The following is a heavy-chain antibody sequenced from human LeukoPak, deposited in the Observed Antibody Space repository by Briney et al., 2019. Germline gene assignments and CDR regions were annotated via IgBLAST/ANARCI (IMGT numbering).Heavy chain of an antibody. CDR2: IYTSGST. J-gene: IGHJ5*02. V-gene: IGHV4-61*02. D-gene: IGHD4-17*01. CDR3: AGVAGYGDYVS. CDR1: GGSISSGSYY. Sequence: SQTLSLTCTVSGGSISSGSYYWSWIRQPAGKGLEWIGRIYTSGSTNYNPSLKSRVTISVDTSKNQFSLKLSSVTAADTAVYYCAGVAGYGDYVSWGQGTLVTVSS.